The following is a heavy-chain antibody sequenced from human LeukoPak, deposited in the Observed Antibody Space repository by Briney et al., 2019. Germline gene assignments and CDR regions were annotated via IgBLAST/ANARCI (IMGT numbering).Heavy chain of an antibody. CDR3: AREGGGDTAMEY. V-gene: IGHV1-69*13. J-gene: IGHJ4*02. CDR1: GGTFSNYA. Sequence: ASVKVSCKASGGTFSNYAISWARQAPGQGLEWMGGIFPTSGSTNYAQKFQGRVTIAADESTSTSYMELSSLRLEDTAVYYCAREGGGDTAMEYWGQGTLVTVSS. CDR2: IFPTSGST. D-gene: IGHD5-18*01.